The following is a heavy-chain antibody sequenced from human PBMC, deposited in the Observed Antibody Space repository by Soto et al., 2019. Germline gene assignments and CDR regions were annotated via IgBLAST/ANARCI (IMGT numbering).Heavy chain of an antibody. V-gene: IGHV3-72*01. D-gene: IGHD2-15*01. Sequence: GGSLRLSCAASGFSFSDHYMDWVRQAPGKGLKWVGRTRNKANSYYTEYAASVKGRFTISRDESKNSLYLQLGSLKTEDTAVYFCARGRYCVGGSCSLRLDLWGRGTLVTVSS. CDR3: ARGRYCVGGSCSLRLDL. CDR2: TRNKANSYYT. J-gene: IGHJ5*02. CDR1: GFSFSDHY.